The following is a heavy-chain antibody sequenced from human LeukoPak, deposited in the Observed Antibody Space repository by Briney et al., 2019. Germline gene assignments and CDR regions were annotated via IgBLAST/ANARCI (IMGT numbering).Heavy chain of an antibody. CDR3: TKGVYSNGLFDS. Sequence: GGSLRLSCAASGFTFSNYWMTWVRQAPGKGLEWVADIKHDGGEKYYVDSVKGRFTISRDNAKNSLYLQMNSLRAEDTAVYYCTKGVYSNGLFDSWGQGTLVTVSS. J-gene: IGHJ4*02. CDR1: GFTFSNYW. D-gene: IGHD3-22*01. CDR2: IKHDGGEK. V-gene: IGHV3-7*02.